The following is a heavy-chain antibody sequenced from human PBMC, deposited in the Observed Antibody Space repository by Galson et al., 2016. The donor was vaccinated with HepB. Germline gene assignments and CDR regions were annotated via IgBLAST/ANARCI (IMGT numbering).Heavy chain of an antibody. D-gene: IGHD3-9*01. CDR2: IYYSGST. Sequence: WVRQAPGKGLEWIGSIYYSGSTYYNPSLKSRVTISVDTSKNQFSLKLSSVTAADPAVYYCARARPVYDILTGYYPNWFDPWGQGTLVTVSS. J-gene: IGHJ5*02. V-gene: IGHV4-39*01. CDR3: ARARPVYDILTGYYPNWFDP.